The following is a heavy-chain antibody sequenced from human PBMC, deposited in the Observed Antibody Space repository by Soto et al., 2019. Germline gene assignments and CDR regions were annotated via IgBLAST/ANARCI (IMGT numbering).Heavy chain of an antibody. CDR1: GFTFGKNA. CDR3: ARKGAPGGYYFDY. D-gene: IGHD2-15*01. CDR2: ISYSGSDT. J-gene: IGHJ4*02. V-gene: IGHV3-23*01. Sequence: GGSLRLSCVGSGFTFGKNAMSWVRQAAGKGLQWVSAISYSGSDTFYADSVKGRFTISRDNSRNTLFLDMSGLRADDTAVYYCARKGAPGGYYFDYWGQGTLVTVSS.